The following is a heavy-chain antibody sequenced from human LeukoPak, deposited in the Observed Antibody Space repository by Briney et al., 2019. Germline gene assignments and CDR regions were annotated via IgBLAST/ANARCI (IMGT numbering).Heavy chain of an antibody. J-gene: IGHJ4*02. Sequence: GGSLTLSCAASGFTFSKYGMTWVRQAPGKGLEWVSTISYTGDSTYYADSVKGRFTISRDNPENTLYLQMNGLRAEDTAIYFCATGAYCDHWGQGTLVTVSS. CDR1: GFTFSKYG. CDR3: ATGAYCDH. CDR2: ISYTGDST. V-gene: IGHV3-23*01.